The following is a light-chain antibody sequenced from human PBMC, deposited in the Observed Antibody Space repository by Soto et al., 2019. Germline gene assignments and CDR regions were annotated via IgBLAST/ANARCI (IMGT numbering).Light chain of an antibody. Sequence: QSARTQPASVSRSPGQSITISCTGTSSDVGRYNDVSWYQQHPGKAPKLIISEVTNRPSGVSNRFSASKSGNTASLTISGLQPDDETDYYCSSYTTSTTWVFGGGTQLTVL. CDR3: SSYTTSTTWV. V-gene: IGLV2-14*01. CDR1: SSDVGRYND. J-gene: IGLJ3*02. CDR2: EVT.